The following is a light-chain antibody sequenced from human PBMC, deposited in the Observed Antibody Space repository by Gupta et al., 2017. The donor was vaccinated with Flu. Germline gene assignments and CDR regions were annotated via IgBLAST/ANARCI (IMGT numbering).Light chain of an antibody. CDR1: VLQKQY. CDR2: SRT. CDR3: QSANSGSIWV. Sequence: GQTARITCSGDVLQKQYVSWYQQNPGQAPLLVVSSRTGRPAGIPERFSGSTSETTVTVTISGGQSDDEADYYCQSANSGSIWVFGGGTKVTV. J-gene: IGLJ3*02. V-gene: IGLV3-25*03.